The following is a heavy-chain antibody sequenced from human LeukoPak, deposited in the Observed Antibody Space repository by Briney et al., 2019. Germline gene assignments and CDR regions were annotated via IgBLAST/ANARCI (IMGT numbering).Heavy chain of an antibody. CDR2: IKSDGTST. CDR3: AKGGSIALNNWFDP. V-gene: IGHV3-74*01. D-gene: IGHD6-6*01. CDR1: GFTFSSYW. Sequence: GGSLRLSCAASGFTFSSYWMHWVRQAPGKGLVWVSRIKSDGTSTSYADSVKGRFTISRDNARDTLYLQMNSLRVEDTAVYYCAKGGSIALNNWFDPWGQGTLVTVSS. J-gene: IGHJ5*02.